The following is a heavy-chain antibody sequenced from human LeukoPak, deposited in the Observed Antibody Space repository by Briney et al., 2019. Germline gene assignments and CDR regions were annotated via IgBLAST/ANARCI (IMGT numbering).Heavy chain of an antibody. V-gene: IGHV3-23*01. Sequence: GGSLRLSCAASEFTFGSYAMSWVRQTLGKGLEWVSSISGDGVSTWYADSVKGRFTISRDKSRNTLYLQLNSLRTDDTAVYYCAKGPNFGSWRALDYWGQGSLVTVSS. CDR1: EFTFGSYA. D-gene: IGHD3-10*01. J-gene: IGHJ4*02. CDR3: AKGPNFGSWRALDY. CDR2: ISGDGVST.